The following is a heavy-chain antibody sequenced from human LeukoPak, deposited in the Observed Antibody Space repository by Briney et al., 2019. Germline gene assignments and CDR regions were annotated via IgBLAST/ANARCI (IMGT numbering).Heavy chain of an antibody. V-gene: IGHV3-21*01. CDR3: ARVGFYDFWRGINFFDY. CDR1: GFTFSSYS. D-gene: IGHD3-3*01. CDR2: ITSSSST. Sequence: GGSLRLSCAASGFTFSSYSVKWVRQAPGKGLEWVSSITSSSSTYYSDSVKGRFTISRGNAKNSLYLQMNSLRVEDTAVYYCARVGFYDFWRGINFFDYWGQGTLVTVSS. J-gene: IGHJ4*02.